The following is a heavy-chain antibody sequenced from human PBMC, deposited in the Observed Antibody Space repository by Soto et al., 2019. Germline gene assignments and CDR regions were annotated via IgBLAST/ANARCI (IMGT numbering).Heavy chain of an antibody. CDR3: ARLRGSHFGLYV. CDR2: VYHSGLT. D-gene: IGHD3-3*01. V-gene: IGHV4-38-2*01. CDR1: GFPSNYY. Sequence: PSETLSRTYVVSGFPSNYYWGCMRQPPGKGLEWIGSVYHSGLTYYTPSLKRRVATPIERSNTQFSLRLNSVAGADTAMYYCARLRGSHFGLYVWGQGTTV. J-gene: IGHJ6*02.